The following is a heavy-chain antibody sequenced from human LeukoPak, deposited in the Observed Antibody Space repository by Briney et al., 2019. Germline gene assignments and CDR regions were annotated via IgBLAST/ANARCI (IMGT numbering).Heavy chain of an antibody. CDR1: GFTFSSYA. CDR3: AKGGYCSGGSCYGADFDI. Sequence: GSLRLSCAASGFTFSSYAMSWVRQAPGKGLEWVSAISGSGGSTYYADSVKGRFTISRDNSKNTLYLQMNSLRAEDTAVYYCAKGGYCSGGSCYGADFDIWGQGTMVTVSS. CDR2: ISGSGGST. D-gene: IGHD2-15*01. J-gene: IGHJ3*02. V-gene: IGHV3-23*01.